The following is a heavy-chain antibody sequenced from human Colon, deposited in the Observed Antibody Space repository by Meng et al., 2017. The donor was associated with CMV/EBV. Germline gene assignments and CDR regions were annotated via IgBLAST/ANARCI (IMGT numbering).Heavy chain of an antibody. D-gene: IGHD6-6*01. V-gene: IGHV3-53*01. CDR2: IYSGGST. CDR3: ARSSLLAARDNHFYYGMDV. Sequence: GESLKISCAASGFTVSSDYMVWVRQAPGKGLERVSIIYSGGSTYYADSVTGRFTISRDNSKNTLYLQMNSLRAEDTAMYYCARSSLLAARDNHFYYGMDVWGQGTTVTVSS. J-gene: IGHJ6*02. CDR1: GFTVSSDY.